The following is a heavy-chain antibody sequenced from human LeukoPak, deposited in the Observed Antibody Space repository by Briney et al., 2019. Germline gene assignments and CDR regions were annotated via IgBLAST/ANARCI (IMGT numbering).Heavy chain of an antibody. Sequence: GGSLRLSCAASGLTFSSYAMSWVRQAPGKGRRGVSGISGSGTGTYYADSMKGRFTISRDNSKNTLYLQMNSLRAEDTAVYYCAKGRLPYYYGMDVWGQGTTVTVSS. J-gene: IGHJ6*02. V-gene: IGHV3-23*01. CDR3: AKGRLPYYYGMDV. D-gene: IGHD4-11*01. CDR1: GLTFSSYA. CDR2: ISGSGTGT.